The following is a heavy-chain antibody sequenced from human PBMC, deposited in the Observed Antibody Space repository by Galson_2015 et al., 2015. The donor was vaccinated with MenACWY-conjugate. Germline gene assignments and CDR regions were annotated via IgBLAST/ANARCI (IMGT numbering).Heavy chain of an antibody. D-gene: IGHD3-10*01. J-gene: IGHJ6*03. V-gene: IGHV5-10-1*01. CDR3: ARTYFSGSGSYYYMDV. CDR1: GYSFTSYW. CDR2: IDPSDSYT. Sequence: QSGAEVKKPGGSLRISCKGSGYSFTSYWISWVRQMPGKGLEWMGRIDPSDSYTNYSPSFQGHVTISADKSISTAYLQWSSLKASDTAMYYCARTYFSGSGSYYYMDVWANGTTVTVSS.